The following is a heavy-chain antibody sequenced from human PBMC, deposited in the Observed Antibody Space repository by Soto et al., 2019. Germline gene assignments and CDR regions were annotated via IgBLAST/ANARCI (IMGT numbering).Heavy chain of an antibody. CDR2: ISGSGGST. CDR3: ALYGDYPRGAFDI. V-gene: IGHV3-23*01. Sequence: GGSLRLSCAASGFTFSSYAMSWVRQAPGKGLEWVSAISGSGGSTYYADSVKGRFTISRDNSKNTLYLQMNSLRAEDTAVYYCALYGDYPRGAFDIWGQGTMVTVSS. D-gene: IGHD4-17*01. CDR1: GFTFSSYA. J-gene: IGHJ3*02.